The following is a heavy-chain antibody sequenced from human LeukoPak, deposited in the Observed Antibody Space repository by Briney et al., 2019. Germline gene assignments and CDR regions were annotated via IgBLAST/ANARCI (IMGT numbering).Heavy chain of an antibody. CDR1: GYRFTSYW. Sequence: GESLKISCKGSGYRFTSYWIGWVRQMPGKGLGWMGLIYSDDSDTRCSPSFQGQVTISANKSISTAFLQWSSLKAADTAMYYCAIGGDSTTSCYRCFDYWGQGTLVTVSS. V-gene: IGHV5-51*01. J-gene: IGHJ4*02. D-gene: IGHD2-2*02. CDR3: AIGGDSTTSCYRCFDY. CDR2: IYSDDSDT.